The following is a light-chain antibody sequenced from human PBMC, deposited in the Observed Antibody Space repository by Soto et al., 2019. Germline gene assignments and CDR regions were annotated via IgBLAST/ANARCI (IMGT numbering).Light chain of an antibody. V-gene: IGKV3-20*01. CDR2: GAS. CDR3: QQYGDSPIT. Sequence: EIVLTESAGTLSLSPGERATLSCRSSQSVSSTYLAWYQEKPGQAPRPLIYGASSRATGVPDRFSGSGFGTDFTLTISRVDPEDFAVYYCQQYGDSPITFGQGTRLEIK. CDR1: QSVSSTY. J-gene: IGKJ5*01.